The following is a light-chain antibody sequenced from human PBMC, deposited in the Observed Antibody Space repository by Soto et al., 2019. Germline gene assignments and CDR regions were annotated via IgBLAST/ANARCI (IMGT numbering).Light chain of an antibody. Sequence: QSALTQPASVSGSPGQSITISCTGTSSDVGGYNYVSWYQRHPGKAPTLMIYDVSNRPSGVSNRFSGSKSGNTASLTISGLQAEDEADYYCCSYTSSSTLVVFGGGTKLTVL. CDR3: CSYTSSSTLVV. J-gene: IGLJ2*01. CDR2: DVS. CDR1: SSDVGGYNY. V-gene: IGLV2-14*01.